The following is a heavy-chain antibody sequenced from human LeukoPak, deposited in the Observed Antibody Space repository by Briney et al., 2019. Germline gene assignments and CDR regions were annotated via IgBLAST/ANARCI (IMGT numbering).Heavy chain of an antibody. CDR1: GGSISSTNW. CDR3: AREGGPFRPLDY. D-gene: IGHD2/OR15-2a*01. V-gene: IGHV4/OR15-8*02. CDR2: VNVLGNT. Sequence: PSETLSLTCGVSGGSISSTNWWTWVRQPPGKGLEWIGEVNVLGNTNYNPSLESRVTISIDKSENHVSLKLTSVTAAGTAVYYCAREGGPFRPLDYSGQGTLVTVSS. J-gene: IGHJ4*02.